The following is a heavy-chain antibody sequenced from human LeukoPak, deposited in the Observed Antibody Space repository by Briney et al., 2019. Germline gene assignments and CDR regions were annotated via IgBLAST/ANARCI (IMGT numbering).Heavy chain of an antibody. J-gene: IGHJ4*02. V-gene: IGHV4-4*07. CDR3: ARDRSGPTPYFDS. CDR1: ADSISSYY. Sequence: SETLSLTCTVSADSISSYYWSWVRQPAGEGLEWIGRIHPSGSTIYNPSLKSRVTMSLDTSKNQFPLELSSVTAADTAVYYCARDRSGPTPYFDSWGQGTLVTVSS. CDR2: IHPSGST. D-gene: IGHD1-1*01.